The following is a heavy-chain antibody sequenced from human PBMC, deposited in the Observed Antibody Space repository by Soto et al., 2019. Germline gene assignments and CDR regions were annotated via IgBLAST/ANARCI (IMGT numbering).Heavy chain of an antibody. CDR1: EFTLSTYW. V-gene: IGHV3-7*05. CDR3: VRGLYTGSPHFFY. Sequence: PGGSLRLSCAASEFTLSTYWMTWVRQVSGKGLEWVANIEGDGNEKNYVDSVKGRFTVSRDNAKRSLYLQMNSLRVEDTAVYYCVRGLYTGSPHFFYWGQGTLVTVSS. CDR2: IEGDGNEK. D-gene: IGHD1-1*01. J-gene: IGHJ4*02.